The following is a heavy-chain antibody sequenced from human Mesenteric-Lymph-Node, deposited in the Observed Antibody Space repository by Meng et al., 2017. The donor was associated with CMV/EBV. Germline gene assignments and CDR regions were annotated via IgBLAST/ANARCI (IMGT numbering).Heavy chain of an antibody. J-gene: IGHJ6*02. CDR3: ARGLGGETGILRFLEWPRLYYYYGMDV. D-gene: IGHD3-3*01. Sequence: GGSLRLSCAASGFTFSSYAMHWVRQAPGKGLEWVAVISYDGSNKYYADSVKGRFTISRDNSKNTLYLQMNSLRAEDTAVYYCARGLGGETGILRFLEWPRLYYYYGMDVWGQGTTVTVSS. CDR2: ISYDGSNK. CDR1: GFTFSSYA. V-gene: IGHV3-30*04.